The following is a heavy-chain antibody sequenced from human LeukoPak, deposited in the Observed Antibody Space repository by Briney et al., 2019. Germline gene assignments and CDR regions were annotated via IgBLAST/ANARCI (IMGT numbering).Heavy chain of an antibody. CDR3: ARNVGWYSHDS. CDR1: GDSLSSHY. CDR2: IYGSGST. J-gene: IGHJ4*02. D-gene: IGHD6-19*01. Sequence: WETLSLTCTVSGDSLSSHYRSWIRQPPGKGLEWIGYIYGSGSTHYDPSLRSRVTISEDPSKNHFSLKLTSLTAADTAVYYCARNVGWYSHDSCGQGTLVTDSS. V-gene: IGHV4-59*08.